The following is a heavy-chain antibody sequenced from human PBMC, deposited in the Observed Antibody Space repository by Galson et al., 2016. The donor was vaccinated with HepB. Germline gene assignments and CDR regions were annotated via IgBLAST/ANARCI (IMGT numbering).Heavy chain of an antibody. Sequence: SLRLSCAASGFTFSSYSMDWVRQAPGKGLEWASYISSSSTTIYYADSVKGRFTISRDNAKNSLYLQMNSLRDEDTAIYYCARAPPPRYCSGGSCYGGYGMDVWGQGTTVTVSS. J-gene: IGHJ6*02. CDR3: ARAPPPRYCSGGSCYGGYGMDV. CDR2: ISSSSTTI. CDR1: GFTFSSYS. D-gene: IGHD2-15*01. V-gene: IGHV3-48*02.